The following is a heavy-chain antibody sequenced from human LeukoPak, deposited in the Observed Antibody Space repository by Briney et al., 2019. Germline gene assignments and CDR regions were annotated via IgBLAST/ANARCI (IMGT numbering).Heavy chain of an antibody. D-gene: IGHD1-14*01. V-gene: IGHV3-23*01. Sequence: GGSLRLSCAASGFSFSNYAMDWVRQAPGKGLEWVSVISAGGRPTFYADSVKGRFTISRDNSKNTLFLQMTSLRAEDTAMYYCATKANHLPVDCWGQGTLVTVSS. CDR1: GFSFSNYA. CDR2: ISAGGRPT. J-gene: IGHJ4*02. CDR3: ATKANHLPVDC.